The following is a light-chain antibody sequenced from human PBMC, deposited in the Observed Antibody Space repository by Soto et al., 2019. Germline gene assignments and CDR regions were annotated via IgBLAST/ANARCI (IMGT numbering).Light chain of an antibody. J-gene: IGKJ5*01. CDR3: QQSYSTPIT. V-gene: IGKV1-5*01. CDR1: QGISSC. CDR2: GAS. Sequence: DIQMTQSPSTLSGSVGDRVTITCIARQGISSCLAWYQQKPGQAPKLLIYGASSLASGVPSRFSGSGSGTEFTLTISSLQPEDFATYYCQQSYSTPITFGQGTRLEI.